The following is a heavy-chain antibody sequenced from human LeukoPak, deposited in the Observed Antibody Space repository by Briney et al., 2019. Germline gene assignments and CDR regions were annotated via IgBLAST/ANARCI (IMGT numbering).Heavy chain of an antibody. CDR1: GFTFSNYW. D-gene: IGHD6-19*01. J-gene: IGHJ4*02. Sequence: GGSLRLSCTASGFTFSNYWMSWVRQAPGKELEWVANIKQDGSVQYYVDSVKGRFTISRDNAKNSLYLQMNSLRAEDTAVYYCARKWAVAGSSYFDYWGQGTLVTVSS. CDR2: IKQDGSVQ. CDR3: ARKWAVAGSSYFDY. V-gene: IGHV3-7*03.